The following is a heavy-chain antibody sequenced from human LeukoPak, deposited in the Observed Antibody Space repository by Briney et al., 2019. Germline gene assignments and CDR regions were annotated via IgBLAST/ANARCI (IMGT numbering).Heavy chain of an antibody. CDR3: AKTGGYDTAYFDY. V-gene: IGHV3-23*01. D-gene: IGHD3-22*01. Sequence: GGSLRLSCVASGFTFSTYAMTWVRQAPGKGLEWVSVITASGGNTYYADSVKGRFTISRDNSKNTLYLQMNSLRAEDTALYYCAKTGGYDTAYFDYWGQGTLVTVSS. CDR2: ITASGGNT. J-gene: IGHJ4*02. CDR1: GFTFSTYA.